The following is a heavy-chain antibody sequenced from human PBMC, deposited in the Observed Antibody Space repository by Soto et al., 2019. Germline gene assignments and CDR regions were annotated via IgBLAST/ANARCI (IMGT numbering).Heavy chain of an antibody. CDR1: GFTFSDYY. D-gene: IGHD3-3*01. CDR3: ARKTYYDFWSSYPSPGMDV. CDR2: ISSSSSYT. J-gene: IGHJ6*02. Sequence: PGGSLRLSCAASGFTFSDYYMSWIRQAPGKGLEWVSYISSSSSYTNYADSVKGRFTISRDNAKNSLYLQMNSLRAEDTAVYYCARKTYYDFWSSYPSPGMDVWGQGTTVTVSS. V-gene: IGHV3-11*06.